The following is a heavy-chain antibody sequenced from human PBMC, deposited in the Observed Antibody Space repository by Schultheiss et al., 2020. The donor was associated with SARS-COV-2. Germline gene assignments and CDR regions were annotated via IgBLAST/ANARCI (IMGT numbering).Heavy chain of an antibody. V-gene: IGHV3-30*03. CDR2: ISYDGSNK. CDR1: GFTFSSYG. CDR3: ARASGWSIYYYYGMDV. Sequence: GGSLRLSCAASGFTFSSYGMHWVRQAPGKGLEWVAVISYDGSNKYYADSVKGRFTISRDNSKNTLYLQMNSLRAEDTAVYYCARASGWSIYYYYGMDVWGQGTTVTVSS. J-gene: IGHJ6*02. D-gene: IGHD6-19*01.